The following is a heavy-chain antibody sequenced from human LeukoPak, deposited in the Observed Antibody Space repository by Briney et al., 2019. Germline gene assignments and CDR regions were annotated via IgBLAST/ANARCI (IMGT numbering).Heavy chain of an antibody. CDR1: GFTFSDYY. Sequence: GGSLILSCAASGFTFSDYYMTWIRQAPGKGLEWVSHISTTSTYTNYVESVKGRFTISRDNAKSSLYLQMDSLRAEDTALYYCARPRGTTGRIEDKDAFDIWGQGTMVTVSS. V-gene: IGHV3-11*03. D-gene: IGHD1-1*01. J-gene: IGHJ3*02. CDR3: ARPRGTTGRIEDKDAFDI. CDR2: ISTTSTYT.